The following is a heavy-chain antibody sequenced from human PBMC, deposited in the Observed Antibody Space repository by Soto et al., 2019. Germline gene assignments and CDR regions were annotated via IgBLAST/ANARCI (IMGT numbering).Heavy chain of an antibody. J-gene: IGHJ4*02. CDR1: GGTFSSYA. CDR3: AVNYYDSSGYGPNFDY. D-gene: IGHD3-22*01. CDR2: IIPIFGTA. Sequence: SVKVSCKASGGTFSSYAISWVRQAPGQGLEWMGGIIPIFGTANYAQKFQGRVTITADKSTSTAYMELSSLRSEDTAVYYCAVNYYDSSGYGPNFDYWGQGTLVTVSS. V-gene: IGHV1-69*06.